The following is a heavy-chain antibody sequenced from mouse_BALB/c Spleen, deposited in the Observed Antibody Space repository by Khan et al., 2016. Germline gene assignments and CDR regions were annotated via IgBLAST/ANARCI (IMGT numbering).Heavy chain of an antibody. Sequence: QVQLQQSGTELPRPGASVKLSCKASGYTFTDYYVNWVKQRTGQGLEWIGEIFPGSGSTYYNEKFKGKAKLTADTSSSTAYMQLSSLTSEYSAVYFCARSSYGYFAMDYWGHGTSVTVSS. V-gene: IGHV1-77*01. CDR1: GYTFTDYY. J-gene: IGHJ4*01. CDR3: ARSSYGYFAMDY. D-gene: IGHD1-2*01. CDR2: IFPGSGST.